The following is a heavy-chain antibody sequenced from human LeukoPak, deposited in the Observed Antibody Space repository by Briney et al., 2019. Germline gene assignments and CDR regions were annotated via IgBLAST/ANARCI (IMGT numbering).Heavy chain of an antibody. V-gene: IGHV1-2*02. Sequence: ASVRVSSKASGYTFTVYYMHWVRQAPGEGREWRGWINPNSGGTNYAQKFQGRVTMTRDMSISTPYMELSRLRSDDTAVYYCARERTAARNWFDPWGQGTLVTVSS. CDR3: ARERTAARNWFDP. CDR1: GYTFTVYY. D-gene: IGHD6-6*01. CDR2: INPNSGGT. J-gene: IGHJ5*02.